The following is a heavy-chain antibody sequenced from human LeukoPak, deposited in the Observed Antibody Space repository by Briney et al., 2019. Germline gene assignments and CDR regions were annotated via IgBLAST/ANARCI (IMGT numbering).Heavy chain of an antibody. CDR2: INPSGGST. V-gene: IGHV1-46*01. J-gene: IGHJ4*02. Sequence: ASVKVSCKASGYTFISYYMHWVRQAPGQGLEWMGIINPSGGSTSYAQKFQGRVTMTRDTSMNTVYMELSSLISEDTAVYFCARATLSDYYFNYWGQGTLVTVSS. CDR3: ARATLSDYYFNY. CDR1: GYTFISYY.